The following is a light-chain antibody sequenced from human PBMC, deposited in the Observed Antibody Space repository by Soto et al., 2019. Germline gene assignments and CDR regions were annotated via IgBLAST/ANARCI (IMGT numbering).Light chain of an antibody. Sequence: QSALTQPPSASGSPGQSVTISCTGTSSDVGGYDYVSWYQQHPGKAPKLMIYEVTIRPSGVSDCFSGSKSGNTASLTVSGLQAEDEADYYCSSYTGGNPSYVFGTGTKVT. J-gene: IGLJ1*01. CDR2: EVT. V-gene: IGLV2-8*01. CDR1: SSDVGGYDY. CDR3: SSYTGGNPSYV.